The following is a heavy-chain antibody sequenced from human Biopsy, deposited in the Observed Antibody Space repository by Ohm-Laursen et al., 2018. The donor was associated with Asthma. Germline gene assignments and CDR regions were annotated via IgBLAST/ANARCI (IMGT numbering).Heavy chain of an antibody. CDR1: GYTVTRYA. J-gene: IGHJ4*02. CDR2: INTNTGNP. D-gene: IGHD3-22*01. CDR3: ARMISYYHEMRAPFFDY. Sequence: ASVKVSCKASGYTVTRYAINWVRQAPGQGLECMGWINTNTGNPTYAQGFTGRFVFSLDTSVNTAHLQISSLKAEDTAVYYCARMISYYHEMRAPFFDYWGQGTLVTVSS. V-gene: IGHV7-4-1*02.